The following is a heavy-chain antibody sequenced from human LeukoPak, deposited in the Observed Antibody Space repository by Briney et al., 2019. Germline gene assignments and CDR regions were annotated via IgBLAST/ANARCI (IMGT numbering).Heavy chain of an antibody. CDR3: ARRRQQLVDY. CDR1: GFTFSSYS. V-gene: IGHV3-30*03. CDR2: ISYDGSQR. Sequence: PGGSLRLSCAASGFTFSSYSMNWVRLAPGKGLEWVAVISYDGSQRYYADSIKGRLTISRDNSKNTLYLQMNSLRTEDTAVYYCARRRQQLVDYWGQGTLVTVSS. J-gene: IGHJ4*02. D-gene: IGHD1-1*01.